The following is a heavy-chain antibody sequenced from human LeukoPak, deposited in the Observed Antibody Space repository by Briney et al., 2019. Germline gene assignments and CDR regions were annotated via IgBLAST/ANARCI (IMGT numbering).Heavy chain of an antibody. CDR3: ARDRGPYDSSGYPSFDY. CDR2: ISAYNGNT. CDR1: GYTFTIYG. D-gene: IGHD3-22*01. Sequence: GASVTVSCTASGYTFTIYGISWVRQAPGQGLEWMGWISAYNGNTNYAQKLQGRVTMTTDTSTSTAYMELRSLRSDDTAVYYCARDRGPYDSSGYPSFDYWGQGTLVTVSS. V-gene: IGHV1-18*01. J-gene: IGHJ4*02.